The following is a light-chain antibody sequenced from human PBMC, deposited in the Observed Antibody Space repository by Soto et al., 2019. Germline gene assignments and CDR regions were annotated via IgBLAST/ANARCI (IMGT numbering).Light chain of an antibody. Sequence: IQMTQSPLSRSASLGDRVTITCRASQGIGNYLAWFQQKQGRVPKLLIYGASALQTGVPSRFSGSVYGTECTITISSLQTEDGATYDCQKYNTATLTFGGGTKVDIK. CDR3: QKYNTATLT. V-gene: IGKV1-27*01. CDR2: GAS. CDR1: QGIGNY. J-gene: IGKJ4*01.